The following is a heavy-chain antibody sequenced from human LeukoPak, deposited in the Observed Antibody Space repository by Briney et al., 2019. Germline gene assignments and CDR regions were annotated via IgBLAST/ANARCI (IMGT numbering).Heavy chain of an antibody. Sequence: NPSETLSLTCPVSSGSISSYCWSWIRQPPGKGLEWIGYIYTSGSADYNPSLKSRVTISVDTSKNQFSLKLSSVTAADTAVYYCARMDYYYYYMDVWGKGTPVTVSS. J-gene: IGHJ6*03. CDR2: IYTSGSA. V-gene: IGHV4-4*09. CDR3: ARMDYYYYYMDV. CDR1: SGSISSYC.